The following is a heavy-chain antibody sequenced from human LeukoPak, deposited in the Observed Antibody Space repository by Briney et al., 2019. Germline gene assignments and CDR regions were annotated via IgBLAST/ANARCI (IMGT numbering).Heavy chain of an antibody. Sequence: SETLSLTCAVSGDSISSGGYSWTWIRQTPGKGLEWIAYIHDSGSTYYNPSLKSRLSISIDTSKNQFSLKLSSVTAADTAVYYCASYTDAFDIWGQGTMVTVSS. D-gene: IGHD3-16*01. CDR1: GDSISSGGYS. CDR2: IHDSGST. V-gene: IGHV4-30-4*07. CDR3: ASYTDAFDI. J-gene: IGHJ3*02.